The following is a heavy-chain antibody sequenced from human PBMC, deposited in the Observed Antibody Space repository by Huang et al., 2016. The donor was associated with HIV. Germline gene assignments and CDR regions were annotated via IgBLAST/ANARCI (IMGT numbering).Heavy chain of an antibody. J-gene: IGHJ3*02. Sequence: EVQLVESGGGLVKPGGSLRLSCAASGFTFSSYSMNWGRQGPGKGRGWVPAISSSSSNIYYADSVKGRFTISRDNAKNSLYLQMNSLRAEDTAVYYCARVGGVAAGTFGTFDIWGQGTMVTVSS. CDR3: ARVGGVAAGTFGTFDI. CDR2: ISSSSSNI. D-gene: IGHD6-19*01. CDR1: GFTFSSYS. V-gene: IGHV3-21*01.